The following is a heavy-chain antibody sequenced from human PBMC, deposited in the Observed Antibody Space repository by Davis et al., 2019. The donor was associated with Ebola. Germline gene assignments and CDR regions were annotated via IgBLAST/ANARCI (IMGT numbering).Heavy chain of an antibody. CDR2: ISNDGSST. CDR1: GFTFSSYW. D-gene: IGHD1-14*01. Sequence: PGGSLRLSCAASGFTFSSYWMHWVRQVPGKGLVWVSRISNDGSSTNYADSVRGRFTISRDNAKNTLYLQMNSVRADDTAVYYCARGRALPALGNWFDPWGQGTLVTVSS. J-gene: IGHJ5*02. V-gene: IGHV3-74*01. CDR3: ARGRALPALGNWFDP.